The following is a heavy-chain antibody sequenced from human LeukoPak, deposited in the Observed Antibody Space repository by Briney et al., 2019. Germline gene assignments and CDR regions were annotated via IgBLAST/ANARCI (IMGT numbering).Heavy chain of an antibody. J-gene: IGHJ6*02. CDR2: IYYSGST. V-gene: IGHV4-39*01. Sequence: SGTLSLTCTVSGGSISRSSYYWGWIRQPPGKGLEWIGSIYYSGSTYYNPSLKSRVTISVDTSKNQFSLKLSSVTAADTAVYHCARSFPYGGFSCYYYGMDVWGQGTTVTVSS. CDR1: GGSISRSSYY. D-gene: IGHD2-21*01. CDR3: ARSFPYGGFSCYYYGMDV.